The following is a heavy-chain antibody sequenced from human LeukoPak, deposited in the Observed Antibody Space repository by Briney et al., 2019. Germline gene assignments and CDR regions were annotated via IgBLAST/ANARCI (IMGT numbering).Heavy chain of an antibody. CDR2: INHNGST. CDR3: ARYSGESNWFDP. V-gene: IGHV4-34*01. Sequence: KPSETLSLTCAVYGGPFSDYYWSWIRQPPDKGLEWIGEINHNGSTNYNPSLRSRVTMSVDTSKNQFSLKLISVTAADTAVYYCARYSGESNWFDPWGQGTLVIVSS. J-gene: IGHJ5*02. CDR1: GGPFSDYY. D-gene: IGHD3-10*01.